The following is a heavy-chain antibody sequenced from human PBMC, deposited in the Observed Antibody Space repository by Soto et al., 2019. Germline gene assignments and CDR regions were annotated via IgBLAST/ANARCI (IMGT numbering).Heavy chain of an antibody. CDR2: ISWDGGST. D-gene: IGHD2-21*01. CDR3: AKDRGDTDYYYGMDV. CDR1: GFTFDDYT. V-gene: IGHV3-43*01. J-gene: IGHJ6*02. Sequence: GSLRLSCAASGFTFDDYTMHWVRQAPGKGLEWVSLISWDGGSTYYADSVKGRFTISRDNSKNSLYLQMNSLRTEDTALYYCAKDRGDTDYYYGMDVWGQGTTVTVS.